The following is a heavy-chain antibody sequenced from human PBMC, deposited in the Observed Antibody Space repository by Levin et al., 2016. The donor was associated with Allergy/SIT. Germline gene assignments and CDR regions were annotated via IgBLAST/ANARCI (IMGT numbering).Heavy chain of an antibody. CDR3: VREDDSRAYYYGLFDS. CDR1: GFTFSSYE. V-gene: IGHV3-48*03. J-gene: IGHJ4*02. CDR2: ISTGGDKV. Sequence: GGSLRLSCAASGFTFSSYEMNWVRQAPGKGLEWVSYISTGGDKVHYADSMKGRFTISRDNAKNSLYLQMDSLRAEDTAVYYCVREDDSRAYYYGLFDSWGQGTLVTVSS. D-gene: IGHD3-22*01.